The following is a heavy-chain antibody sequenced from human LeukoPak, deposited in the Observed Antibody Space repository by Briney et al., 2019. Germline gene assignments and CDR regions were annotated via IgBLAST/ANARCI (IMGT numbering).Heavy chain of an antibody. Sequence: PGGSLRLSCAASGFTFDDYGMSWVRQAPGKGLEWVSGINWNGGSTGYADSVKGRFTISRDNAKNPLYLQMSSLRAEDTAVYHCARNLVHLWNVFDFWGLGTMVTVSS. J-gene: IGHJ3*01. CDR2: INWNGGST. CDR3: ARNLVHLWNVFDF. CDR1: GFTFDDYG. D-gene: IGHD5-18*01. V-gene: IGHV3-20*01.